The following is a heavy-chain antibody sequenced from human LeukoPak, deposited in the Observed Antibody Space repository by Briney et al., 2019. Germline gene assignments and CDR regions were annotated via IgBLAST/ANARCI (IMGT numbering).Heavy chain of an antibody. CDR1: GFTFSSYA. CDR3: AEDPGGGGDYYYFDY. Sequence: TGGSLRLSCAASGFTFSSYAMSWVRQAPGKGLEWVSAISGSGGSTYYADSVKGRFTISRDNSKNTLYLQMNSLRAEDTAVYYCAEDPGGGGDYYYFDYWGQGTLVTVSS. J-gene: IGHJ4*02. CDR2: ISGSGGST. V-gene: IGHV3-23*01. D-gene: IGHD2-21*02.